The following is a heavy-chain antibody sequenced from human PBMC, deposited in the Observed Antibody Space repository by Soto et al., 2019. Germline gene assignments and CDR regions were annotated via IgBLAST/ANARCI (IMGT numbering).Heavy chain of an antibody. D-gene: IGHD3-9*01. CDR3: ARGSGYYDILTGLDY. V-gene: IGHV3-23*01. J-gene: IGHJ4*02. CDR2: VSGSGIST. Sequence: GGSLRLSCTASGFTFSDYVMSWVRQAPGRGLEWVSAVSGSGISTFYADSVKGRFIISRDNSKNTLYLQLNSLRAEDTAVYYCARGSGYYDILTGLDYWGQGTLVTVSS. CDR1: GFTFSDYV.